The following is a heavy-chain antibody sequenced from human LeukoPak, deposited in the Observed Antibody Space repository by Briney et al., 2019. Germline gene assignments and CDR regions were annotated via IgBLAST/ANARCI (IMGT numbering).Heavy chain of an antibody. CDR3: ARAWIQLWGGKYYFDY. V-gene: IGHV4-39*01. CDR2: IYYSGST. J-gene: IGHJ4*02. CDR1: GGSISSSSYY. Sequence: SETLSLTCTVSGGSISSSSYYWGWIRQPPGTGLEWIGSIYYSGSTYYNPSLKSRVTISVDTSKNQFSLKLSSVTAADTAVYYCARAWIQLWGGKYYFDYWGQGTLVTVSS. D-gene: IGHD5-18*01.